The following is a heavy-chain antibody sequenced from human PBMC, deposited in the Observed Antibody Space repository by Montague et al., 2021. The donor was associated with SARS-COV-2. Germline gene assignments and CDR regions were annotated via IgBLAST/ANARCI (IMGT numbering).Heavy chain of an antibody. J-gene: IGHJ3*02. CDR2: ISYDGSNK. V-gene: IGHV3-30*04. Sequence: SLRLSCAASGFTFGSYAMHWVRQAPGKGLEWVAVISYDGSNKYCVDSVKGRFTISRDNSKNTLYLQMNSLRAEDTAVYYCARTDGGSYFNAFDIWGQGTMVTVSS. D-gene: IGHD1-26*01. CDR3: ARTDGGSYFNAFDI. CDR1: GFTFGSYA.